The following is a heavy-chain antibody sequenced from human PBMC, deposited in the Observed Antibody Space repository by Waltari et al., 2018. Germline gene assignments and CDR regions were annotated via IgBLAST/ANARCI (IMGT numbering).Heavy chain of an antibody. CDR3: ARERYYYDSSGYLAGDNWFDP. D-gene: IGHD3-22*01. J-gene: IGHJ5*02. CDR2: INPNSGGT. V-gene: IGHV1-2*02. CDR1: GYTFTGYY. Sequence: QVQLVQSGAEVKKPGASVKVSCKASGYTFTGYYMHWVRQAPGQGLEWMGWINPNSGGTNYAQKFQGRVTMTRDTSISTAYMELSRLRSDDTAVYYCARERYYYDSSGYLAGDNWFDPWGQGTLVTVSS.